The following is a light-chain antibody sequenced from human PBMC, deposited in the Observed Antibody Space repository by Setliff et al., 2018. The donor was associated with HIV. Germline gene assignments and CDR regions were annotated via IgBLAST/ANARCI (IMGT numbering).Light chain of an antibody. CDR1: SNDVGRYDL. J-gene: IGLJ1*01. Sequence: QSVLTQPASVSGSPGQSITISCTGTSNDVGRYDLVSWYQQHPGKAPKLMIYEVSKRPSGVPDRFSGSKSGNTASLTVSGLQAEDEADYYCSSYGGNNNKVFGTGTKVTVL. V-gene: IGLV2-8*01. CDR2: EVS. CDR3: SSYGGNNNKV.